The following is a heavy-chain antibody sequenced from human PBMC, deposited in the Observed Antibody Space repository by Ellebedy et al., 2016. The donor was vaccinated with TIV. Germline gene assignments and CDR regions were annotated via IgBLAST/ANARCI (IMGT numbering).Heavy chain of an antibody. J-gene: IGHJ3*02. CDR2: IYYSGST. V-gene: IGHV4-39*07. D-gene: IGHD2-2*01. CDR1: GGSISSSSYY. Sequence: SETLSLXXTVSGGSISSSSYYWGWIRQPPGKGLEWIGSIYYSGSTYYNPSLKSRVTISVDTSKNQFSLKLSSVTAADTAVYYCARVGPAHAFDIWGQGTMVTVSS. CDR3: ARVGPAHAFDI.